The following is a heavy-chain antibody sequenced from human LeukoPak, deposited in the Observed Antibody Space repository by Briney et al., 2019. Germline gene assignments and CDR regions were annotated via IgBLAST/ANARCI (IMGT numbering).Heavy chain of an antibody. J-gene: IGHJ4*02. V-gene: IGHV3-20*04. Sequence: PGGSLRLSCAASGFTFDDYGMSWVRQAPGKGLEWVSGINWNGGSTGYADSVKGRFTISRDNAKNSLYLQMNSLRAEDTALYYCARDQGDSSGYYGTGFDYWGQGTLSPSPQ. CDR1: GFTFDDYG. D-gene: IGHD3-22*01. CDR2: INWNGGST. CDR3: ARDQGDSSGYYGTGFDY.